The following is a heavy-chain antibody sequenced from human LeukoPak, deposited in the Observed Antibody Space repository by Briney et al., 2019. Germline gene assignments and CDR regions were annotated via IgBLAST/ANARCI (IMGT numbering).Heavy chain of an antibody. V-gene: IGHV3-23*01. D-gene: IGHD2-15*01. Sequence: GGSLRLSCAASGFTFSSYAMSWVRQAPGKGLEWVSAISGSGGSTYYADSVKGRFTISRDNSKNTLYLQMNSLRAEDTAVYYCAKDLGCCSGGSCYYWGQGTLVTVSS. J-gene: IGHJ4*02. CDR1: GFTFSSYA. CDR3: AKDLGCCSGGSCYY. CDR2: ISGSGGST.